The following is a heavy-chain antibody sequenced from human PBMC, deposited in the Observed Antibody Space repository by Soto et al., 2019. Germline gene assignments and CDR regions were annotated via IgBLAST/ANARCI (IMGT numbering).Heavy chain of an antibody. J-gene: IGHJ6*02. CDR3: GACHYSGSARTYGMDV. CDR2: INSDGSST. CDR1: GFTFSSYW. Sequence: GGSLRLSCAASGFTFSSYWMHWVRQAPGKGLVWVSRINSDGSSTSYADSVKGRFTISRDNAKNTLYLQMNSLRAEDTAVYHCGACHYSGSARTYGMDVWGQGTTVTVSS. V-gene: IGHV3-74*01. D-gene: IGHD3-10*01.